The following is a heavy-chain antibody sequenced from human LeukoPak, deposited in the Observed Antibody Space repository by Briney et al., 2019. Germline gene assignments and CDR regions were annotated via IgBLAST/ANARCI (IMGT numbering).Heavy chain of an antibody. J-gene: IGHJ2*01. Sequence: SETLSLTCTVSGGSISSYYWSWIRQPPGKGLEWLGYIYYGGNTNYNPSLASRVTISVDTSTNQFSLRLSSVTAADTAVYYCARHTYPGRYFDLWGRGNLVTVSS. D-gene: IGHD2/OR15-2a*01. CDR1: GGSISSYY. CDR3: ARHTYPGRYFDL. CDR2: IYYGGNT. V-gene: IGHV4-59*01.